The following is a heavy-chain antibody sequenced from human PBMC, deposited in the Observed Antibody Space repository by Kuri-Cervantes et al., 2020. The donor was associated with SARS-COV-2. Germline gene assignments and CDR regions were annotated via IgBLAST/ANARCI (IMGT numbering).Heavy chain of an antibody. D-gene: IGHD3-10*01. CDR1: GFTFSDYC. J-gene: IGHJ4*02. CDR2: ISSSGSTI. V-gene: IGHV3-11*01. Sequence: GESLKISCAASGFTFSDYCMSWIRQAPGKGLEWVSYISSSGSTIYYADSVKGRFTISRDNAKNSLYLQMNSLRAEDTAVYYCARDKGFFGGPPERGFDYWGQGTLVTVSS. CDR3: ARDKGFFGGPPERGFDY.